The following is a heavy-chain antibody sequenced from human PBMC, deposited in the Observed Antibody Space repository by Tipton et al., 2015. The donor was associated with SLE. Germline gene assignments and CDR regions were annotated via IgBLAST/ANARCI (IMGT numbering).Heavy chain of an antibody. V-gene: IGHV3-66*02. CDR2: IYSGGST. J-gene: IGHJ3*02. D-gene: IGHD4-23*01. CDR1: GFTVSSNY. Sequence: SLRLSCAASGFTVSSNYMSWVRQAPGKGLEWVSVIYSGGSTYYADSVKGRFTISRDNSKNTLYLQMNSLRAEDTAVYYCARDRNSLSAFDIWGQGTMVTVSS. CDR3: ARDRNSLSAFDI.